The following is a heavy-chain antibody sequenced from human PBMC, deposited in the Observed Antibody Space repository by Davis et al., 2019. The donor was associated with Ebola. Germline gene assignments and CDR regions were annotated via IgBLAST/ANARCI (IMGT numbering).Heavy chain of an antibody. V-gene: IGHV3-23*01. CDR2: ISDSGVST. Sequence: PGGSLRLSCAASGFIFSNYALTWVRQTPGKGLEWISSISDSGVSTYYAASVKGRFTVSRDNSKDTLILQMNTLRGEDTAVYYCARGRPCGFTGIHYYYALDVWGQGTTVTVSS. D-gene: IGHD2-8*02. CDR1: GFIFSNYA. J-gene: IGHJ6*02. CDR3: ARGRPCGFTGIHYYYALDV.